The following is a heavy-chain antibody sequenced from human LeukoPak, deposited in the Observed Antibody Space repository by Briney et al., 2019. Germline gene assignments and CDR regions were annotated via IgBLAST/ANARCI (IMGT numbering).Heavy chain of an antibody. CDR2: INHSGST. V-gene: IGHV4-34*01. CDR1: GGSFSGYY. Sequence: SEPLSLTCAVYGGSFSGYYWSWIRQPPGKGLEWIGEINHSGSTNYNPSLKSRVTISVDTSKHQFSLKLSSVTAADTAVYYCARRRYFDWLSYYFDYWGQGTLVTVSS. D-gene: IGHD3-9*01. J-gene: IGHJ4*02. CDR3: ARRRYFDWLSYYFDY.